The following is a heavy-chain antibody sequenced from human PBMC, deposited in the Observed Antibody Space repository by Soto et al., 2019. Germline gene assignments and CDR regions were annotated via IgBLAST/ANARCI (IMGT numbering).Heavy chain of an antibody. V-gene: IGHV3-30*18. Sequence: QVQLVESGGGVVQPGRSLRLSCAASGFTFSSYGMHWVRQAPGKGLEWVAVISYDGSTKYYADSVKGRFTISRDNSKNTLYLQMNSLRAEDTAVDYCAKNTPSHSSSFDYWGKGTLVTVSS. CDR2: ISYDGSTK. D-gene: IGHD6-13*01. CDR3: AKNTPSHSSSFDY. J-gene: IGHJ4*02. CDR1: GFTFSSYG.